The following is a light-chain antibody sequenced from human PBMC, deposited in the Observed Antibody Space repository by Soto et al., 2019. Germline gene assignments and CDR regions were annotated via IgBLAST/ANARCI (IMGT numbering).Light chain of an antibody. CDR2: DAS. CDR1: QSVGSY. J-gene: IGKJ5*01. Sequence: EIVLTQSPATLSLSPGERATLSCRASQSVGSYLAWFQQRPGQAPRLVIHDASKRATGIPARFSGSGSGTDFSLTISGLEPEDFAVYYCQHYGSSLITFGQGTRLEIK. CDR3: QHYGSSLIT. V-gene: IGKV3-11*01.